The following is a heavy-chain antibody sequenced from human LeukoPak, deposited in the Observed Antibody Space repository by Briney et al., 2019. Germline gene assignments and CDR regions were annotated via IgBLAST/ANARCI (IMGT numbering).Heavy chain of an antibody. CDR3: ARVKPSYDFWSGYTAYFDY. J-gene: IGHJ4*02. D-gene: IGHD3-3*01. CDR2: IYSGGST. V-gene: IGHV3-66*01. CDR1: GFTVSSNY. Sequence: GGSLRLSCAASGFTVSSNYMSWVRQAPGKGLEWVSVIYSGGSTYHADSVKGRFTISRDNSKNTLYLQMNSLRAEDTAVYYCARVKPSYDFWSGYTAYFDYWGQGTLVTVSS.